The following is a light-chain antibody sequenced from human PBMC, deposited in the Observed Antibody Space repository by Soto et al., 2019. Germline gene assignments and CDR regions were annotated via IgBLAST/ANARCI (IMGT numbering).Light chain of an antibody. V-gene: IGKV3-20*01. J-gene: IGKJ2*01. CDR1: QSVSSSY. Sequence: EIVLTQSPGTLSLSPGERATLSCRASQSVSSSYLAWYQQKPGQAPRLLIYGASSRATGIPDRFSGSGSGTDFTLTISRLELEDFAVYYCQQYASSPGYTFGQGTMLEIK. CDR2: GAS. CDR3: QQYASSPGYT.